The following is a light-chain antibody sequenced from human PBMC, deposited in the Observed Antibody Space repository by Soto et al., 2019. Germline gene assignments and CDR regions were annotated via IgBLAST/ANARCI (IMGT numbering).Light chain of an antibody. CDR3: SSYAGSNNQV. J-gene: IGLJ1*01. V-gene: IGLV2-8*01. CDR2: EVS. CDR1: SSDVGGYNY. Sequence: QSVTISCTGTSSDVGGYNYVSWYQQHPGKAPKLMIYEVSKRPSGVPDRFSGSKSGNTASLTVSGLQAEDEADYYCSSYAGSNNQVFGTGTKVTVL.